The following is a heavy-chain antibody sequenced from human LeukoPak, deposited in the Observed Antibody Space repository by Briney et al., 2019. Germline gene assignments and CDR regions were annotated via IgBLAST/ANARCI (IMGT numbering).Heavy chain of an antibody. Sequence: PGGSLRLSCAASGFTFSSYWMHWVRQAPGKGLVWVSRINSDGSNTTYADSVKGRFTISRDNAKNTLYLQMNSLRAEDTAVYYCASEDHYYDFWSGYFPVFDYWGQGTLVTVSS. CDR3: ASEDHYYDFWSGYFPVFDY. J-gene: IGHJ4*02. D-gene: IGHD3-3*01. V-gene: IGHV3-74*01. CDR2: INSDGSNT. CDR1: GFTFSSYW.